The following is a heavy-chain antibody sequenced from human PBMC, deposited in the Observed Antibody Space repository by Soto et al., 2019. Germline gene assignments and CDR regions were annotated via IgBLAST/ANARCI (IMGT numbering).Heavy chain of an antibody. CDR1: GGSMNTYY. D-gene: IGHD4-17*01. J-gene: IGHJ6*02. CDR2: VYYTGTT. CDR3: ARASMTTIPLDV. Sequence: SEALSLTCNVSGGSMNTYYWTWIRKPPGKGLEWIGYVYYTGTTNYKPSLKTRVTISVDTSKNQFSLKLTSVTAADTAMYYCARASMTTIPLDVWGRGTMVTVSS. V-gene: IGHV4-59*01.